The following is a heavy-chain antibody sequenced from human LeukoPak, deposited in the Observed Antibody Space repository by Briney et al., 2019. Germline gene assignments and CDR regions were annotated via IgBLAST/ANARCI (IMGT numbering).Heavy chain of an antibody. CDR1: GGSISSSSYY. J-gene: IGHJ4*02. Sequence: SETLSLTCTVSGGSISSSSYYWGWIRQPPGKGLEWIGSIYYSGSTYYNPSLKSRVTISVDTSKNQFSLKLSSVTAADTAVYYCARRPYGPYYFDYWGQGTLVTVSP. CDR2: IYYSGST. CDR3: ARRPYGPYYFDY. D-gene: IGHD3-10*01. V-gene: IGHV4-39*01.